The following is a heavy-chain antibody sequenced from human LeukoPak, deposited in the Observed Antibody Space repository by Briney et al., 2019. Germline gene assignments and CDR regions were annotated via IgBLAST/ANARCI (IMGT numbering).Heavy chain of an antibody. CDR1: GFTVSSNY. D-gene: IGHD1-14*01. Sequence: GGSLRLSCAASGFTVSSNYMSWVRQAPGKGLEWVSVIYRGGSTYYADSVKGRFTISRHNSKNTLYLQMNSLRAEDTAVYYCARYGPDPHDAFDIWGQGTMVTVSS. CDR3: ARYGPDPHDAFDI. CDR2: IYRGGST. V-gene: IGHV3-53*04. J-gene: IGHJ3*02.